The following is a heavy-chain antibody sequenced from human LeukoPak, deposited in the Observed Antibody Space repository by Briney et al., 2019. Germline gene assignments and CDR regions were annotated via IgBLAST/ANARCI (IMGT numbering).Heavy chain of an antibody. Sequence: GGSLRLSCAASGFTFSSYWMHWLRQEPRKGLVWVSRISTVGSSRSYADSVKGRFTISRDNGKNTLYLQMNSLRAEDTAVYYCASYLTSIPSGMDVWGQGATVTVSS. CDR1: GFTFSSYW. J-gene: IGHJ6*02. CDR2: ISTVGSSR. V-gene: IGHV3-74*01. CDR3: ASYLTSIPSGMDV. D-gene: IGHD2/OR15-2a*01.